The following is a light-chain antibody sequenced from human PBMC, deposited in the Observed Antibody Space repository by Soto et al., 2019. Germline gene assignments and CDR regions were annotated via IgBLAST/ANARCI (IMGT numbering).Light chain of an antibody. Sequence: DIVMTQSPDSLAVSLVERATINCKSSQSVLYSSNNKNYLAWYQQKPGQPPKLLIYWASTRESGVPDRFSGSGSGTDFTLTISSLQAEDVAVYYCQQYYSTPPTFGQGTKVYIK. CDR1: QSVLYSSNNKNY. CDR2: WAS. J-gene: IGKJ1*01. CDR3: QQYYSTPPT. V-gene: IGKV4-1*01.